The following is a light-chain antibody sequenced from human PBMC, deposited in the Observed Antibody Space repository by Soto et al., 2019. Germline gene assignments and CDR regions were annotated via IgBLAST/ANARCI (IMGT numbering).Light chain of an antibody. Sequence: EVVLTQSPGTLSLSPGERATLSCRASQSVSINHLSWYQQKPGQAPRLLIYGASNRATGIPDRFSGSGSATDFTLTISRLEPEDFAVYYCHQYGSSPWTFGQGTNVDIK. V-gene: IGKV3-20*01. CDR3: HQYGSSPWT. CDR2: GAS. J-gene: IGKJ1*01. CDR1: QSVSINH.